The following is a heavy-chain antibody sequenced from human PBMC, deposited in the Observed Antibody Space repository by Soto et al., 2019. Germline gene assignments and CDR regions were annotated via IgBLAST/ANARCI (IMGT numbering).Heavy chain of an antibody. CDR2: MNPNSGNT. Sequence: QVQLVQSGAEVKKPGASVKVSCKTSGYTITSYDINWVRQATGQGLEWMGWMNPNSGNTGYAQKFQGRVTMTRNTSISTAYMELSSLRSEDTAVYYCARANTVTTRGRGALGYWGQGTLVTVSS. V-gene: IGHV1-8*01. J-gene: IGHJ4*02. CDR1: GYTITSYD. CDR3: ARANTVTTRGRGALGY. D-gene: IGHD4-17*01.